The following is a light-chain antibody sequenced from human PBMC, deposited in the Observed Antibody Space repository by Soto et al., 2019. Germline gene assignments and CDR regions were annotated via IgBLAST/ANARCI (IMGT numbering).Light chain of an antibody. V-gene: IGLV2-11*01. CDR3: SGFAGADTYV. Sequence: QSVLAQPRWVSLSPGQSVTISCTGPTIDVDSSNYVSLYQQHPGKAPKLMIYDVSERPSGVPDRFSGSKSGSTASLTISGLQAEDEADYYCSGFAGADTYVFGSGTKVTVL. CDR1: TIDVDSSNY. CDR2: DVS. J-gene: IGLJ1*01.